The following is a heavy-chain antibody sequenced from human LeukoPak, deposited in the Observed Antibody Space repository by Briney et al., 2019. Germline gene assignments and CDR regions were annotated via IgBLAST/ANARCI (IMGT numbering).Heavy chain of an antibody. D-gene: IGHD3-10*01. Sequence: GGSLRLSCAASGFTFSSYAMTWARQAPGKGLEWVSVISGTGDSTYYADSVKGRFTISRDNSMNTLYLQMNSLRAEDTAVYYCARDGYGSGSYSFDYWGQGTLVTVSS. CDR2: ISGTGDST. J-gene: IGHJ4*02. CDR3: ARDGYGSGSYSFDY. V-gene: IGHV3-23*01. CDR1: GFTFSSYA.